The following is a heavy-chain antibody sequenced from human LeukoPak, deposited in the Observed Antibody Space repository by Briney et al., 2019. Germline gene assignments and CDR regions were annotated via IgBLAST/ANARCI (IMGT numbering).Heavy chain of an antibody. CDR3: AKEANILLWFGELLSYFDY. D-gene: IGHD3-10*01. V-gene: IGHV3-23*01. CDR1: GFTFSRHA. CDR2: ISGSGGST. J-gene: IGHJ4*02. Sequence: PGGSLRLSCAASGFTFSRHAISWVRQAPGKGLEWVSGISGSGGSTYYADSVKGRFTISRDNSKNTLYMQMNSLRAEDTAVYYCAKEANILLWFGELLSYFDYWGQGTLVTVSS.